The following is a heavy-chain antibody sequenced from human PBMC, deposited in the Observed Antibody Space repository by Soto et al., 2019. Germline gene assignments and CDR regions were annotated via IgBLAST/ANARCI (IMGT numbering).Heavy chain of an antibody. CDR3: ARWVPEYDAFDI. Sequence: GGSLRLSCAASGFTFSSYWMHWVRQAPGKGLVWVSRINSDGSSTSYADSVKGRFTISRDNAKNTLYLQMNSLRAEDTAVYYCARWVPEYDAFDIWGQGTMVTVSS. CDR1: GFTFSSYW. J-gene: IGHJ3*02. D-gene: IGHD1-1*01. CDR2: INSDGSST. V-gene: IGHV3-74*01.